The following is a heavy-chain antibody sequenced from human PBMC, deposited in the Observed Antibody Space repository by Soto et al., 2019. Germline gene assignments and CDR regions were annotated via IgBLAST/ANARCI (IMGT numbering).Heavy chain of an antibody. CDR1: GFTVSSNY. CDR2: IYSGGST. V-gene: IGHV3-53*01. Sequence: EVQLVESGGGLIQPGGSLRLSCAASGFTVSSNYMSWVRQAPGKGREWVSVIYSGGSTYYADSVKGRFTISRDNSKNTLYHQMNSLRAEDTAVYYCARDRRVTGYYYYGMDVWGQGTTVTVSS. J-gene: IGHJ6*02. CDR3: ARDRRVTGYYYYGMDV. D-gene: IGHD4-4*01.